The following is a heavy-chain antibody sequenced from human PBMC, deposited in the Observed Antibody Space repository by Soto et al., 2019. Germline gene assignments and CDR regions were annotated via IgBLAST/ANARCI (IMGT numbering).Heavy chain of an antibody. CDR3: AHRGIYGSWSAHSFDY. CDR2: IYWDDDK. Sequence: SGPTLVNPTQTLTLTCTFSGFSLSTSGVGVGWIRQPPRKALEWLALIYWDDDKRYSPSLKSRLTITKDTSKNQVVLTMTNMDPVDTATYYCAHRGIYGSWSAHSFDYWGQGTLVTVSS. CDR1: GFSLSTSGVG. D-gene: IGHD3-10*01. V-gene: IGHV2-5*02. J-gene: IGHJ4*02.